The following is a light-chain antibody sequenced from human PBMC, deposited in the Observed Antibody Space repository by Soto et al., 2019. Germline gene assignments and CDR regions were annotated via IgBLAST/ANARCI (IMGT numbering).Light chain of an antibody. CDR3: QQYKSFWT. Sequence: DIQMTQSPSTLSASVGDRVTITCRASQSITPWLAWYQQKPGKAPHLLIYKTSSLESGVPSRFSGGGSGTEFTLTISSLQPDDFATYYCQQYKSFWTFGQGTKVDI. CDR1: QSITPW. CDR2: KTS. V-gene: IGKV1-5*03. J-gene: IGKJ1*01.